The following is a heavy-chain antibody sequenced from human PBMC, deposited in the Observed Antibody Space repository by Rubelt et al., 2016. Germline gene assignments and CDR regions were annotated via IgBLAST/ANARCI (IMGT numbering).Heavy chain of an antibody. D-gene: IGHD3-10*01. Sequence: DTGKGRFTISRDNAKNSLYLQMNSLRTEDTAVYYCARGSNSGSYLYYYYYYGMDVWGQGTTVTVSS. J-gene: IGHJ6*02. V-gene: IGHV3-11*06. CDR3: ARGSNSGSYLYYYYYYGMDV.